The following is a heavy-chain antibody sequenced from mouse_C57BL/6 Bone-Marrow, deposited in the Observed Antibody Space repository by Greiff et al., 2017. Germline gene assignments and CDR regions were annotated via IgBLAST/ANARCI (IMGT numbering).Heavy chain of an antibody. D-gene: IGHD1-1*01. CDR1: GFTFSDYY. CDR2: INYDGSST. CDR3: ARGGVFITWYFDV. V-gene: IGHV5-16*01. J-gene: IGHJ1*03. Sequence: EVMLVESEGGLVQPGSSMKLSCTASGFTFSDYYMAWVRQVPEKGLEWVANINYDGSSTYYLGSLKSRFIISRDNAKNILYLQMSSLKSEDTATYYCARGGVFITWYFDVWGTGATVTVSS.